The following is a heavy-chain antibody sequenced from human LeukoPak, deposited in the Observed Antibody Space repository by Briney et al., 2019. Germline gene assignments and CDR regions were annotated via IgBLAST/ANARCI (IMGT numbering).Heavy chain of an antibody. J-gene: IGHJ6*02. V-gene: IGHV3-11*05. CDR3: AREFDYRMDV. CDR1: GFSFSDHS. Sequence: GGSLRLSCAASGFSFSDHSMSWIRQAPGKGLEWVSFISGSSDSANYADSVKGRFTISRDNAKSSLYLQMNSLRAEDTAVYYCAREFDYRMDVWGQGTTVTVSS. CDR2: ISGSSDSA.